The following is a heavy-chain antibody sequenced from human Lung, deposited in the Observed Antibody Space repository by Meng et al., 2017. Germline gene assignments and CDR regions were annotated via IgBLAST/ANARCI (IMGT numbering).Heavy chain of an antibody. CDR2: INHSGST. CDR3: ARGPTTMAHDFDY. CDR1: GGSFSDYY. V-gene: IGHV4-34*01. D-gene: IGHD4-11*01. J-gene: IGHJ4*02. Sequence: QVPLKQSVAGLLKPSETRALTCGGFGGSFSDYYWSWIRQPPGKGLEWIGEINHSGSTNYNPSLESRATISVDTSQNNLSLKLSSVTAADSAVYYCARGPTTMAHDFDYWGQGTLVTVSS.